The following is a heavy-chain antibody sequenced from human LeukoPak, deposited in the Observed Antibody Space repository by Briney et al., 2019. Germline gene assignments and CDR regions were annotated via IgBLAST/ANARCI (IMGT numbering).Heavy chain of an antibody. CDR3: ARTRPQDYATSYMDV. J-gene: IGHJ6*03. V-gene: IGHV4-59*08. Sequence: SETLSLTCNVSGDSIISDYWSWIRQTPGKGLEWIGFIFHSGTTDYNPSLQSRATISIDTSRKSFSLKLLSVTAADTAVYYCARTRPQDYATSYMDVWGTGATVTVSS. CDR1: GDSIISDY. D-gene: IGHD1-26*01. CDR2: IFHSGTT.